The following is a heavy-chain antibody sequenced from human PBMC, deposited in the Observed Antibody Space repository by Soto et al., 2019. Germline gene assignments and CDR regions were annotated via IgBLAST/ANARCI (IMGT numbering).Heavy chain of an antibody. CDR3: ARFPHGMDV. V-gene: IGHV1-46*03. CDR2: INPSDGTT. CDR1: GYTFTSYY. J-gene: IGHJ6*02. Sequence: QVQLVQSGAEVKKPGASVKVSCKASGYTFTSYYIHWVRQAPGLGLEWVGIINPSDGTTSYAQRFQGRITMTTDTSTSTIYMELSSLRSEDTAVYYCARFPHGMDVWGQGTTVTVSS.